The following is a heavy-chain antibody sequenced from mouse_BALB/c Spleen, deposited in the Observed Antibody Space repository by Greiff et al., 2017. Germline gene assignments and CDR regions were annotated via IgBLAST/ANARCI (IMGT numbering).Heavy chain of an antibody. CDR1: GYAFTNYL. D-gene: IGHD1-1*01. Sequence: QVQLQQSGPELVKPGTSVKVSCKASGYAFTNYLIEWVKQRPGQGLEWIGVINPGSGGTNYNEKFKGKATLTADKSSSTAYMQLSSLTSDDSAVYFCARTVVAPYAMDYWGQGTSVTVSS. CDR2: INPGSGGT. V-gene: IGHV1-54*01. J-gene: IGHJ4*01. CDR3: ARTVVAPYAMDY.